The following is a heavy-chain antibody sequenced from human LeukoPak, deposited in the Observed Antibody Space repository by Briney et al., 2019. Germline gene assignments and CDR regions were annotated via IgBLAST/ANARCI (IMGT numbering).Heavy chain of an antibody. CDR1: GFTFSSYA. CDR2: ISGSGGST. CDR3: ARDYPLSGHGSGSLGY. J-gene: IGHJ4*02. D-gene: IGHD3-10*01. Sequence: GGSLRLSCAASGFTFSSYAMSWVRQAPGKGLEWVSAISGSGGSTYYADSVKGRFTISRDNSKNTLYLQMNSLRAEDTAVYYCARDYPLSGHGSGSLGYWGQGTLVTVSS. V-gene: IGHV3-23*01.